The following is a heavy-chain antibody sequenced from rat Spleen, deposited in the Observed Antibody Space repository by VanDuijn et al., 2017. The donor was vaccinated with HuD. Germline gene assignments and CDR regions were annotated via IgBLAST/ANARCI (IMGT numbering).Heavy chain of an antibody. D-gene: IGHD1-12*02. J-gene: IGHJ2*01. CDR3: ARQGYYDGSYYPFS. CDR2: ISDGGGNT. CDR1: GFTFSNYY. V-gene: IGHV5-25*01. Sequence: EVQLVESGGGLVQPGRSMKLSCAAAGFTFSNYYMAWVRQAPTKGLAWVASISDGGGNTYYQDSVKGRFTISRDNAKSTLYLQMDSLRSEDTATYYCARQGYYDGSYYPFSWGQGVMVTVSS.